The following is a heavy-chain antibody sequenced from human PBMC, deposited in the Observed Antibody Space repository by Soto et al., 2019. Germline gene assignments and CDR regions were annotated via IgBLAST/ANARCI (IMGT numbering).Heavy chain of an antibody. D-gene: IGHD1-26*01. Sequence: SETLSLTCAVSGGSISSGGYSWSWIRQPPGKGLEWIGYIYHSGSTYYNPSLKSRVTISVDRSKNQFSLKLSSVTAADTAVYYCATAVWDSGSSGAFDIWGQGTMVTVSS. CDR3: ATAVWDSGSSGAFDI. CDR1: GGSISSGGYS. V-gene: IGHV4-30-2*01. CDR2: IYHSGST. J-gene: IGHJ3*02.